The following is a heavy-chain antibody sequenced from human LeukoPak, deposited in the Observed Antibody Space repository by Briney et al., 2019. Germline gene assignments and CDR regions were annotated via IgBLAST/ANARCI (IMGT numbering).Heavy chain of an antibody. Sequence: SETLSLTCAVYGGSFSGYYWSWIRQPPGKGLEWIGEINHSGSTNYNPSLKSRVTISVDTSKNQFSLKLSSVTAADTAVYYCARGLSRRGDYWGQGTLVTVSS. J-gene: IGHJ4*02. CDR1: GGSFSGYY. V-gene: IGHV4-34*01. D-gene: IGHD3-16*02. CDR2: INHSGST. CDR3: ARGLSRRGDY.